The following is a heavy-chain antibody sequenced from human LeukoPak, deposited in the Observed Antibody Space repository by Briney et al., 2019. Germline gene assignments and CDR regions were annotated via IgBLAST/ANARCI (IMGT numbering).Heavy chain of an antibody. V-gene: IGHV3-15*01. Sequence: GGSLRLPCAASGFTFNNAWMSWVRQAPGKGLEWVGRIKSKISGGTTDYAAPVKGRFTISRDDSKNTLYLQMNSLKTEDTAVYYCTTGGYSYGTYYFDYWGQGTLVTVSS. CDR1: GFTFNNAW. CDR2: IKSKISGGTT. CDR3: TTGGYSYGTYYFDY. J-gene: IGHJ4*02. D-gene: IGHD5-18*01.